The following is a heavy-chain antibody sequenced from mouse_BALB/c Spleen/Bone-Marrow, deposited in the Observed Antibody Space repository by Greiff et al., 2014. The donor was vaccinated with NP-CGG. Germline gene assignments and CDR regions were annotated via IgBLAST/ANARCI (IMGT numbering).Heavy chain of an antibody. V-gene: IGHV14-3*02. Sequence: EVKVVESGAELVKPGASVKLSCTASGFNIKDTYMHWVKQRPEQGLEWIGRIDPANGNTKYDPKFQGKATITADTSSITAYLQLSCLTSEATAFYYGARYYYGSSCGFAYWGQGTLVTVSA. J-gene: IGHJ3*01. D-gene: IGHD1-1*01. CDR2: IDPANGNT. CDR1: GFNIKDTY. CDR3: ARYYYGSSCGFAY.